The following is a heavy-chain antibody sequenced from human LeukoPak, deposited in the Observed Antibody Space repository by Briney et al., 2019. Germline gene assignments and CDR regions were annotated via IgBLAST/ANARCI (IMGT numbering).Heavy chain of an antibody. CDR1: GGTFSSYA. D-gene: IGHD3-22*01. CDR3: ATEYSSSPHY. J-gene: IGHJ4*02. V-gene: IGHV1-69*05. CDR2: IIPIFGTA. Sequence: SVRVSCKASGGTFSSYAINWVRQAPGQGLEWMGGIIPIFGTANYAQKFQGRVTMTTDTSTSTAYMELRSLRSDDTAVYYCATEYSSSPHYWGQGALVTVSS.